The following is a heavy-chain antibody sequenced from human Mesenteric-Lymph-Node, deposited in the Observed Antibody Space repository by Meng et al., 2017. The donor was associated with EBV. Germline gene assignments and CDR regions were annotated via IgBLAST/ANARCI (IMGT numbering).Heavy chain of an antibody. CDR3: ATYYYDSSAYFD. Sequence: QVELVQSGAEVKKPGASVKVSCKASGYTFSSYAISWVRQAPGQGLEWMGGIIPIFSTANYAQKLQGRVTITADESTSTAYMELNSLRSEDTAVYYCATYYYDSSAYFDWGQGTLVTVSS. D-gene: IGHD3-22*01. CDR2: IIPIFSTA. J-gene: IGHJ4*02. V-gene: IGHV1-69*01. CDR1: GYTFSSYA.